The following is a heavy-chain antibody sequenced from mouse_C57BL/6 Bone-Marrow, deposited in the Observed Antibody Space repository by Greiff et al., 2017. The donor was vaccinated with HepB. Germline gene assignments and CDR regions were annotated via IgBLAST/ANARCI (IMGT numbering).Heavy chain of an antibody. Sequence: QVQLKESGPELVKPGASVKISCKASGYAFSSSWMNWVKQRPGKGLEWIGRIYPGDGDTNYNGKFKGKATLTADKSSSTAYMQLSSLTSEDSAVYICADYGSSSNWYFDVWGTGTTVTVSS. CDR2: IYPGDGDT. V-gene: IGHV1-82*01. CDR3: ADYGSSSNWYFDV. CDR1: GYAFSSSW. J-gene: IGHJ1*03. D-gene: IGHD1-1*01.